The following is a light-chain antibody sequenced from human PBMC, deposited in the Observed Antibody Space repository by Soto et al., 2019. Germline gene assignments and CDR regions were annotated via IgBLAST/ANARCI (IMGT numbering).Light chain of an antibody. CDR2: AAS. CDR1: QSISSY. V-gene: IGKV1-39*01. J-gene: IGKJ5*01. CDR3: PQSSSTPS. Sequence: DIQMTQSPSSLSASVGDRVTITCRASQSISSYLNWYQQKPGKAPKLLIDAASSLQSGVPSRFSGSGSGTAFTLTIRSLQPEDFATYYWPQSSSTPSLGPGTRLEIK.